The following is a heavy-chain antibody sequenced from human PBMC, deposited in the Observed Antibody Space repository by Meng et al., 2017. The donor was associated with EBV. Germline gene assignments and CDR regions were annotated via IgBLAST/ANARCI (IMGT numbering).Heavy chain of an antibody. V-gene: IGHV2-5*02. J-gene: IGHJ4*02. CDR3: AHSRVGATEFDY. CDR2: IYWDDDK. CDR1: WSSLSTGGVG. Sequence: QITLKESGPTLVHPTRTLTLTCTFSWSSLSTGGVGVGWIRQPPGKALEWLALIYWDDDKRYSPSLKSRLTITKDTSKNQVVLTMTNMDPVDTATYYCAHSRVGATEFDYWGQGTLVTVSS. D-gene: IGHD1-26*01.